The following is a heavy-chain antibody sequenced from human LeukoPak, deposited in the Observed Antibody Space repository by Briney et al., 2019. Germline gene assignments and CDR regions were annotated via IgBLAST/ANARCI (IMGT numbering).Heavy chain of an antibody. V-gene: IGHV3-21*01. D-gene: IGHD1-26*01. CDR3: ARDDERDYTNLVGATLDY. J-gene: IGHJ4*02. CDR1: GFTFNTYS. CDR2: ISSSNTYI. Sequence: GGSLRLSCAAPGFTFNTYSMHWVRQAPGKGLEWVSSISSSNTYIYYADSVKGRFTIFRDNAKNSLYLQMNSLRAEDTAVYYCARDDERDYTNLVGATLDYWGRGTLVTVSS.